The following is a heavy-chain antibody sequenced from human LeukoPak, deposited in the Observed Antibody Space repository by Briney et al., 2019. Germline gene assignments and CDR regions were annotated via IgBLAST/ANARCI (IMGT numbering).Heavy chain of an antibody. CDR2: IYYSEST. J-gene: IGHJ5*02. CDR3: ARDGEVEDSSGYIWFDP. D-gene: IGHD3-22*01. Sequence: SETLSLTCTVPGGSISSYYWSWIRQPPGKGLEWIGYIYYSESTNYNPSLKSRVTISVDTSKNQISLKLSSVTAADTAVYYCARDGEVEDSSGYIWFDPWGQGTLVTVSS. CDR1: GGSISSYY. V-gene: IGHV4-59*01.